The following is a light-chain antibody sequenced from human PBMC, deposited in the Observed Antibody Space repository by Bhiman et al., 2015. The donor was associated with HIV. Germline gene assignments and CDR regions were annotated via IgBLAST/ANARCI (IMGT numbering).Light chain of an antibody. V-gene: IGLV1-40*01. CDR2: GNT. Sequence: QSVLTQPPSMSGAPGQRVTISCTGNSSNIGAGYDVHWYQHLPGTAPRLLIYGNTNRPSGVPDRFSGSKSGTSASLAITGLQAEDEADYFCQSYDNSLSALVFGTGTKVSVL. J-gene: IGLJ1*01. CDR1: SSNIGAGYD. CDR3: QSYDNSLSALV.